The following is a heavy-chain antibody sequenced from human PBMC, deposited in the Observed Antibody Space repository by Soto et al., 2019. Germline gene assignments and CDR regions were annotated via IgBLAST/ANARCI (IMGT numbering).Heavy chain of an antibody. CDR1: GSTFRNHI. CDR3: VRDSPIGSTFSGHDDIDS. D-gene: IGHD5-12*01. J-gene: IGHJ4*02. Sequence: QVQLVQSGAEVKKPGSSVKVSCKASGSTFRNHIITWVRQAPGQGLEWMGRVIPMLDITNYAQKFQGRVTSPAXKXTXTXXMEVSSLSSEDTAVYYCVRDSPIGSTFSGHDDIDSWGQGTLVTVSS. CDR2: VIPMLDIT. V-gene: IGHV1-69*08.